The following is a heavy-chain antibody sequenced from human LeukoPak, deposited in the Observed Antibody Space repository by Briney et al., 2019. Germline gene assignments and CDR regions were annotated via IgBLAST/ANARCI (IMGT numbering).Heavy chain of an antibody. D-gene: IGHD3-22*01. V-gene: IGHV4-4*07. CDR2: IYTSGST. J-gene: IGHJ4*02. CDR1: GGSISSYY. CDR3: ARAGWDYDSSGYLDY. Sequence: KPSETLSLTCTVFGGSISSYYWSWIRQPAGKGLEWIGRIYTSGSTNYNPSLKSRVTMSVDTSKNQFSLKLSSVTAADTAVYYCARAGWDYDSSGYLDYWGQGTLVTVTS.